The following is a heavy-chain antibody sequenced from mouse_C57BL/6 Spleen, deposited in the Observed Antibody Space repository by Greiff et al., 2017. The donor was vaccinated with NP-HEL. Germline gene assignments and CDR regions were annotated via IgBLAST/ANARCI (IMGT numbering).Heavy chain of an antibody. CDR1: GYSFTDYN. CDR3: ARQRLYHYYYGG. V-gene: IGHV1-39*01. D-gene: IGHD1-1*02. Sequence: VQLQQSGPELAKPGASVKLSCKASGYSFTDYNMNWVKQSNGQSLEWIGEINPNYGTTNYNQKFKGKATVTADQSSSTAYMQLHSLTSEDSAVYYCARQRLYHYYYGGWGQSTTVTVSS. CDR2: INPNYGTT. J-gene: IGHJ2*01.